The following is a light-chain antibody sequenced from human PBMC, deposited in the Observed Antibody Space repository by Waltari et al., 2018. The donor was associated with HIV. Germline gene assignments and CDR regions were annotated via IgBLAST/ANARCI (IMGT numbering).Light chain of an antibody. Sequence: SVLTQPPSASGTPGQRVTISCSGHSSNIGSNYVFWYQQVPGTAPKLLLYRNDPRPSVVPDLFSGSSSCTSASLAISGLRPEDEADYYCATWDDSLSGVRFGGGTKVTVL. CDR1: SSNIGSNY. V-gene: IGLV1-47*01. CDR3: ATWDDSLSGVR. CDR2: RND. J-gene: IGLJ2*01.